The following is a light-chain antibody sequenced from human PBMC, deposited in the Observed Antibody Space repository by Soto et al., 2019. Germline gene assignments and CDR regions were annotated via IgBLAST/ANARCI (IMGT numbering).Light chain of an antibody. Sequence: EIVMTQSPATLSVSPGERATLSCRASQSVSSNLAWYQQNPGQAPRLLIYGASTRATGIPARFSGSGSGTEFTLTISSLQSEDFAVYYCRQGLTFGGGTKVEIK. V-gene: IGKV3-15*01. CDR3: RQGLT. CDR1: QSVSSN. J-gene: IGKJ4*01. CDR2: GAS.